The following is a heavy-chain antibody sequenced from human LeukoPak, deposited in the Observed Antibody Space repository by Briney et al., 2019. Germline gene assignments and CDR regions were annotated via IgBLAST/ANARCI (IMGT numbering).Heavy chain of an antibody. CDR3: ARRRLHSQNYFDP. V-gene: IGHV5-51*01. D-gene: IGHD1-7*01. J-gene: IGHJ5*02. Sequence: GESLKISCKAYGDRFTSYWVAWVRQKPGKGLEWMGIIFPGDSDTRYSPSFEGQVSISVDRSTTTAYLHWSSLKASDTAIYYCARRRLHSQNYFDPWGQGTLVTVSP. CDR2: IFPGDSDT. CDR1: GDRFTSYW.